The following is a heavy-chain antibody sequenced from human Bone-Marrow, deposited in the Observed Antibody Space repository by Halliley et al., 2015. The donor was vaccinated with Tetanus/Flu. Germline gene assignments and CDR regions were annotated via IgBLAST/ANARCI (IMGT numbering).Heavy chain of an antibody. CDR3: ARASVNPWLAFDY. Sequence: WMGEINHSGSPNNTPSLKSRITISVDTTKNQFPLKLSSLTAADTAIYYCARASVNPWLAFDYWGLGTLVTVSS. V-gene: IGHV4-34*01. D-gene: IGHD3-9*01. CDR2: INHSGSP. J-gene: IGHJ4*02.